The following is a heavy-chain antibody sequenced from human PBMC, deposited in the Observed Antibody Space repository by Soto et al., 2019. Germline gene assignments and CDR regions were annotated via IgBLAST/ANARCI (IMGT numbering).Heavy chain of an antibody. CDR1: GFTFSSYD. D-gene: IGHD1-1*01. V-gene: IGHV3-23*01. CDR3: AKGGWNDV. J-gene: IGHJ4*02. CDR2: ISTSGGST. Sequence: EVPLLESGGGLVQPGGSLRLSCAASGFTFSSYDMSWVRQAPGKGLEWVSTISTSGGSTYYADSVKGRFTISRDNSKNTLYVQMNSLRAEDTAVYYCAKGGWNDVWGQGTLITVSS.